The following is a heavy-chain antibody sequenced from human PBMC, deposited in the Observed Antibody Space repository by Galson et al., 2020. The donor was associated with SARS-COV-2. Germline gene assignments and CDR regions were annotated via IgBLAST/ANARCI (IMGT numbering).Heavy chain of an antibody. CDR1: GLTFSNYG. CDR3: SKGGGVKVLVWYFDL. Sequence: GGSLRLSCAASGLTFSNYGMHWVRQAPGKGLEWVAVISYDGTEKYYADSVKGRFTISRDNSKNTLYLQMNSLRPEDTAVYYCSKGGGVKVLVWYFDLWGRGTLVTVSS. CDR2: ISYDGTEK. J-gene: IGHJ2*01. V-gene: IGHV3-30*18. D-gene: IGHD2-21*01.